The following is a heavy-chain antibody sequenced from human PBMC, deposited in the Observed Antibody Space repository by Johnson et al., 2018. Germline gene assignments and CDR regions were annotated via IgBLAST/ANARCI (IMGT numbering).Heavy chain of an antibody. CDR1: GFTFDDYA. V-gene: IGHV3-9*01. CDR2: ISWNSRSI. Sequence: VQLVESGGGLVQPGRSLRLSCTASGFTFDDYAIHWVRQAPGKGLEWVSGISWNSRSIGYADSVKGRFTISRDNIKNTLYLQMNSLRAEDTAVYYCTIDHYDSSGYWGEHFYHWGQGTLVTVSS. J-gene: IGHJ1*01. D-gene: IGHD3-22*01. CDR3: TIDHYDSSGYWGEHFYH.